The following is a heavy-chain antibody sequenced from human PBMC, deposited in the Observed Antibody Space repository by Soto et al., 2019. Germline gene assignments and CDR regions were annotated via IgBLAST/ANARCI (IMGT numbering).Heavy chain of an antibody. J-gene: IGHJ6*02. CDR1: GFMFPKYT. V-gene: IGHV3-21*06. CDR2: ISSTSTDI. CDR3: ARARSDYYAMDV. Sequence: GGSLRLSCAASGFMFPKYTMNWVRKAPGKGLEWVSSISSTSTDIDDADSVKGRFTISRDNAKNSLFLQMDSLRVEDTAVYYCARARSDYYAMDVWGQGTTVTVSS.